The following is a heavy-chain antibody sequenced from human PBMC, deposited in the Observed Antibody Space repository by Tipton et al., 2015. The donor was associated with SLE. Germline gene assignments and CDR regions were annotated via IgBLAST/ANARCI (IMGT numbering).Heavy chain of an antibody. J-gene: IGHJ2*01. CDR3: ARGLGYCTNGVCSYWYFDL. Sequence: TLSLTCTVSGGSISSYYWSWIRQPPGKGLEWIGYMYYSGSTNYNPSLKSRVTIPVDTSKNQFSLKLSSVTAADTAVYYCARGLGYCTNGVCSYWYFDLWGRGTLVTVSS. CDR1: GGSISSYY. CDR2: MYYSGST. D-gene: IGHD2-8*01. V-gene: IGHV4-59*01.